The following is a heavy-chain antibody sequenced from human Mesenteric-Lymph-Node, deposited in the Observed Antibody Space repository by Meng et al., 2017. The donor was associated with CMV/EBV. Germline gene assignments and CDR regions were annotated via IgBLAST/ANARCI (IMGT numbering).Heavy chain of an antibody. J-gene: IGHJ4*02. Sequence: GHLVEVGGVLVQPGGSLRLSCAASGFNVRDKYMSWIRQAPGKGLEWVCIIYRGDNTYYIDSVKDRFTVSRDNSKNTMYLQMNSLRVEDTAVYYCTGDSVSNPNLDYWGQGTLVTVSS. CDR2: IYRGDNT. D-gene: IGHD3-10*01. CDR1: GFNVRDKY. V-gene: IGHV3-66*01. CDR3: TGDSVSNPNLDY.